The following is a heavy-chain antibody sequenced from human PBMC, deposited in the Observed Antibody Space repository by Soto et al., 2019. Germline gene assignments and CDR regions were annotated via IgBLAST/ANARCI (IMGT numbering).Heavy chain of an antibody. CDR3: ARSVAVAGLAY. D-gene: IGHD6-19*01. CDR2: ISYDGNTK. CDR1: GFTLSSYS. V-gene: IGHV3-30-3*01. J-gene: IGHJ4*02. Sequence: QVQLVESGGGVVQPGRSLRLSCAASGFTLSSYSMHWVRQAPGRGLEWVGVISYDGNTKYYRDSVKGRFSISRDTSNNTVNLHMNSLRPEDTAVYYCARSVAVAGLAYWGQGTLVTVS.